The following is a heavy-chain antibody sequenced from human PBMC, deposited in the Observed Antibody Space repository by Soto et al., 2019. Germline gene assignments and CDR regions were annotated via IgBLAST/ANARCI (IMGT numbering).Heavy chain of an antibody. CDR2: INAGNGNT. CDR1: GYTFTGYA. CDR3: ARAAAVPADFDY. D-gene: IGHD6-19*01. Sequence: ASVKVSCKASGYTFTGYAMHWVRQAPGQRLEWMGWINAGNGNTKYSQKFQGRVTITRDTSASTAYMELSSLRSEDTAVYYCARAAAVPADFDYWGQGTLVTLSS. V-gene: IGHV1-3*01. J-gene: IGHJ4*02.